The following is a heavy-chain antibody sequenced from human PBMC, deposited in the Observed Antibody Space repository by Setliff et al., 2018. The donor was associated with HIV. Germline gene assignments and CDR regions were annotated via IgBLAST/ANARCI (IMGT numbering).Heavy chain of an antibody. CDR1: GFTFSDYS. CDR2: ISSSSSTI. J-gene: IGHJ3*01. Sequence: PGGSLRLSCAASGFTFSDYSMSWVRQAPGKGLEWVSYISSSSSTIYYADSVKGRFTISRDNAKNSLYLQMNSLRAEDTAVYYCARDRVVGATLDPLDLWGQGTMVTVSS. D-gene: IGHD1-26*01. V-gene: IGHV3-48*01. CDR3: ARDRVVGATLDPLDL.